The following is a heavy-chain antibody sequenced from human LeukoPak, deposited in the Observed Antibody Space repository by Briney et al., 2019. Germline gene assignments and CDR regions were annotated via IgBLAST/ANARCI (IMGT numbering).Heavy chain of an antibody. CDR2: ISAYNGNT. CDR3: ARRVIDYYYYYMDV. J-gene: IGHJ6*03. Sequence: ASVKVSCKASGHTFTSYGISWVRQAPGQGLEWMGWISAYNGNTNYAQKLQGRVTMTTDTSTSTAYMELRSLRSDDTAVYYCARRVIDYYYYYMDVWGKGTTVTISS. CDR1: GHTFTSYG. V-gene: IGHV1-18*01.